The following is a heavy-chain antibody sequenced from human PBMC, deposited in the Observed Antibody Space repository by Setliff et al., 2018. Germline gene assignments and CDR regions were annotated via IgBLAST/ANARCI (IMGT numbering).Heavy chain of an antibody. Sequence: GGSLRLSCAASGFTFSSYWMSWVRQAPGKGLEWVANIKQDGSEKYYVDSVKGRFTISRGNAKNSLYLQMNSLRAEDTAVYYCARETTYYDILTGYPLFDYWGQGTLVTVSS. CDR1: GFTFSSYW. J-gene: IGHJ4*02. CDR3: ARETTYYDILTGYPLFDY. D-gene: IGHD3-9*01. CDR2: IKQDGSEK. V-gene: IGHV3-7*01.